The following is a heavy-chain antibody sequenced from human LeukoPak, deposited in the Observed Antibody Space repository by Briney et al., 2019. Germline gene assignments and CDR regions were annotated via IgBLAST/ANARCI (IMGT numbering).Heavy chain of an antibody. D-gene: IGHD2-2*01. CDR1: GGFNTHYY. Sequence: PSETLSLTCSVSGGFNTHYYWSWVRQPPGKGLEWIGSIYHSGSTKYHPSLKSRSTISVDPSKNHLSRKLSSSTAADTAVYYCATLGEIVPAATWGQGTLVTVSS. CDR3: ATLGEIVPAAT. J-gene: IGHJ4*02. CDR2: IYHSGST. V-gene: IGHV4-59*01.